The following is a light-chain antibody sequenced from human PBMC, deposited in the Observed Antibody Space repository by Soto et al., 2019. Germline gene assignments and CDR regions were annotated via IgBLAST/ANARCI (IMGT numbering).Light chain of an antibody. CDR2: AAS. Sequence: DIQMTQSPSSVSASVGDRVTITCRASQGISSWLAWFQQKPGKAPKLLIYAASSLQNWVPSRFSGSGSGTDFTVSISSLKPVDFATFDCQQANSFPRALTFGGGTKVEIK. CDR1: QGISSW. V-gene: IGKV1-12*01. CDR3: QQANSFPRALT. J-gene: IGKJ4*01.